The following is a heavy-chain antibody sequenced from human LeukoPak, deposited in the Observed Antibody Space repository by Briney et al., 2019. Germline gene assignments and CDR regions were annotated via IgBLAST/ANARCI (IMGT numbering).Heavy chain of an antibody. D-gene: IGHD2-2*01. CDR1: GYSFSNYG. CDR3: ARVLGSTSSLFEY. Sequence: AASVKVSCKASGYSFSNYGISWVRQAPGQGLEWMGWISTYNGNTKYAQRLQGRVTMTTDTSTSTAYMELRSLRSDDTAVYYCARVLGSTSSLFEYWGQGTLVTVSS. CDR2: ISTYNGNT. V-gene: IGHV1-18*01. J-gene: IGHJ4*02.